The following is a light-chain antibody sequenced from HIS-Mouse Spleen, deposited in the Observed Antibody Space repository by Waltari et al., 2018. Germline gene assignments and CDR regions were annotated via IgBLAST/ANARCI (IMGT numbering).Light chain of an antibody. CDR2: EDS. CDR1: ALLKKY. J-gene: IGLJ2*01. V-gene: IGLV3-10*01. CDR3: YSTDSSGNHRV. Sequence: SSELTQPPSVSVSPGQTARITCSGDALLKKYAHWYQQKAGQAPVLVIYEDSKRPSGIPERFSGSSSGTMATLTISGAQVEDEADYYCYSTDSSGNHRVFGGGTKLTVL.